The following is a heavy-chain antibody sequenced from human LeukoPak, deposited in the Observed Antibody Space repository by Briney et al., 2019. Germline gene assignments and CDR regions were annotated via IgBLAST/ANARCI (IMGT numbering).Heavy chain of an antibody. J-gene: IGHJ5*02. V-gene: IGHV4-39*07. CDR1: GGSISSSSYY. Sequence: PSETLSLTCTVSGGSISSSSYYWGWIRQPPGKGLEWIGSIYYSGSTYYNPSLKSRVTISVDTSKNQFSLKLSSVTAADTAVYYCARGTSWRLRSDALGWFDPWGQGTLVTVSS. D-gene: IGHD5-12*01. CDR2: IYYSGST. CDR3: ARGTSWRLRSDALGWFDP.